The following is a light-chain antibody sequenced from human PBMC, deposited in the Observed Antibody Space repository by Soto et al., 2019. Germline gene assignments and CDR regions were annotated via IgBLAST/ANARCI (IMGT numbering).Light chain of an antibody. J-gene: IGKJ5*01. CDR3: QQSSNRPPIT. Sequence: EIVLTQSPATLSSSPGERATLSCRASQSVSSYLDWYQQKPGQAPRLLIYDASNRATGIPARFSGSGSGTDFTLTISSLEHEACAVYNWQQSSNRPPITFGKGTLLEIK. V-gene: IGKV3-11*01. CDR2: DAS. CDR1: QSVSSY.